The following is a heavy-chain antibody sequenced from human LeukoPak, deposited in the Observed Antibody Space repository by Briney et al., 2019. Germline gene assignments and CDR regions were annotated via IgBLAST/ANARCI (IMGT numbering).Heavy chain of an antibody. J-gene: IGHJ3*02. V-gene: IGHV3-23*01. CDR1: GFTFSNYA. Sequence: PGGSLRLSCAASGFTFSNYAMTWVRQAPGKGLEWVAGICGSGGSTYYADPVQRGFTISSDNSNHTLYLQMNGLRAHDTDVYYCAKKYGRNPAHAFDIWGQGPMVPVSS. D-gene: IGHD4-17*01. CDR2: ICGSGGST. CDR3: AKKYGRNPAHAFDI.